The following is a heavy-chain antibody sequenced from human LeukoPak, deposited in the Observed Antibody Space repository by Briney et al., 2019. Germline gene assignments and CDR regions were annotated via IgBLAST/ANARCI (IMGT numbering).Heavy chain of an antibody. V-gene: IGHV3-23*01. D-gene: IGHD6-19*01. CDR1: GFTFSISA. CDR3: AKGSKAVLFTRDHYMDV. J-gene: IGHJ6*03. Sequence: GGSLRLSCAASGFTFSISAMSWVRQAPGKGLEWVSGISDSGGSTFYADSVKGRFTISRDNSKNILYLQMNSLRAEDTAVYFCAKGSKAVLFTRDHYMDVWGKGTTVTISS. CDR2: ISDSGGST.